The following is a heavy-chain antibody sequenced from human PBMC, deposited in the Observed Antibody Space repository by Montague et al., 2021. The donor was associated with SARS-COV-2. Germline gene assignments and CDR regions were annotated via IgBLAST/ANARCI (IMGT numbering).Heavy chain of an antibody. CDR1: GFTFSNIW. CDR3: AKNGCAHSLDV. V-gene: IGHV3-7*01. Sequence: SLRLSCAASGFTFSNIWMSWVRQAPGKGLEWVSNIKPDVRVKNYXDSVKGRFSISRDNAKNSLYLQMDNLRAEDTAIYYCAKNGCAHSLDVWGQGTSVSVSS. D-gene: IGHD1-1*01. CDR2: IKPDVRVK. J-gene: IGHJ6*02.